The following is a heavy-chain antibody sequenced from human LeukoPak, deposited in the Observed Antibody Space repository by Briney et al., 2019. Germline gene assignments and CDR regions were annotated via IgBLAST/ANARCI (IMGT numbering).Heavy chain of an antibody. CDR1: GYRFTNYG. J-gene: IGHJ4*02. CDR2: ISTYNTNT. D-gene: IGHD1-26*01. V-gene: IGHV1-18*01. Sequence: VASVKVSCKASGYRFTNYGISWVRQAPGQGLQWMGWISTYNTNTNYAQKLQGRVTMTTDTSTSTAYMELRSLRSDDTAVYYCARDESSGSHGPNLDYWGQGTLVTVSS. CDR3: ARDESSGSHGPNLDY.